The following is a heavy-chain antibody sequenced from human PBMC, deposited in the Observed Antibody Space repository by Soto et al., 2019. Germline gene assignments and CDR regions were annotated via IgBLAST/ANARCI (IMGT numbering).Heavy chain of an antibody. CDR1: GFTFSSYW. V-gene: IGHV3-74*01. J-gene: IGHJ4*02. Sequence: GGSLRLSCAASGFTFSSYWMHWVRQAPGKGLVWVSRINSDGSSTSYADSVKGRFTISRDNAKNTLYLQMNSLRAEDTAVYYCARMITETFTIFGVVIEDQPRYYFDYWGQGTLVTVSS. CDR2: INSDGSST. D-gene: IGHD3-3*01. CDR3: ARMITETFTIFGVVIEDQPRYYFDY.